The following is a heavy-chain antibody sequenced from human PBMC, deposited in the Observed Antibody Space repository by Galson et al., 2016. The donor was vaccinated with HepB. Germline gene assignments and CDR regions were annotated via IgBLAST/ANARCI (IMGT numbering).Heavy chain of an antibody. D-gene: IGHD3-16*01. CDR2: IWYDGGTK. Sequence: SLRLSCAASGFNFSNYGMHWVRQAPGKGLEWVAVIWYDGGTKYHAESVKGRLTISRDNSKNTLYLQMDSLLAEDTAVYYCARGGDESYFYYYSMDVWGHGPTVTVSS. J-gene: IGHJ6*02. V-gene: IGHV3-33*01. CDR1: GFNFSNYG. CDR3: ARGGDESYFYYYSMDV.